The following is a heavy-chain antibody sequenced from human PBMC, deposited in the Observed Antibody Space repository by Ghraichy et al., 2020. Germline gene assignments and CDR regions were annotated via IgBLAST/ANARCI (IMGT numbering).Heavy chain of an antibody. CDR1: GGSISSYY. CDR2: IYYSGST. Sequence: SETLSLTCTVSGGSISSYYWSWIRQPPGKGLEWIGYIYYSGSTNYNPSLKSRVTISVDTSKNQFSLKLSSVTAADTAVYYCARGTNERRTAMVIDYYYYGMDVWGQGTTVTVSS. J-gene: IGHJ6*02. V-gene: IGHV4-59*01. D-gene: IGHD5-18*01. CDR3: ARGTNERRTAMVIDYYYYGMDV.